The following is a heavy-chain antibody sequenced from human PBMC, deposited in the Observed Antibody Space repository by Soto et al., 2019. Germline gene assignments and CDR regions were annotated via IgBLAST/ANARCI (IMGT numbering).Heavy chain of an antibody. CDR2: ISYDGSNK. D-gene: IGHD3-10*01. J-gene: IGHJ4*02. CDR3: AKDRGLLWFGELLGPLDY. CDR1: GFTFSSYG. Sequence: QVQLVESGGGVVQPGRSLRLSCAASGFTFSSYGMHWVRQAPGKGLEWGAVISYDGSNKYYADSVKGRFTISRDNSKNPLYLQMNSLRAEDTAVYYCAKDRGLLWFGELLGPLDYWGQGTLVTVSS. V-gene: IGHV3-30*18.